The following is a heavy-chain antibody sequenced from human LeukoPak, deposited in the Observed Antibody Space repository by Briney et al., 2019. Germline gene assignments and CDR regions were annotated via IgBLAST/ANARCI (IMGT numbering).Heavy chain of an antibody. CDR2: ISGSGAST. D-gene: IGHD6-19*01. CDR3: AKGPLTEVAGTTWDY. CDR1: GFTFSSYA. Sequence: GGSLRLSCAASGFTFSSYAMSWVRQAPGKGLEWVPAISGSGASTYYADSVRGRFTISRDNSKNTLYLQMNSLRAEDTAVYYCAKGPLTEVAGTTWDYWGQGTLVTVSS. V-gene: IGHV3-23*01. J-gene: IGHJ4*02.